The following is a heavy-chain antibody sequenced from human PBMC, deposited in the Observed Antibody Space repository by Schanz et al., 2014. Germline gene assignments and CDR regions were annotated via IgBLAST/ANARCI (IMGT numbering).Heavy chain of an antibody. CDR1: GFAFSVYG. J-gene: IGHJ4*02. CDR2: ISSSGSYI. Sequence: VQMVESGGGVVQPGRSLRLSCAASGFAFSVYGMHWVRQAPGKGLEWVSSISSSGSYIHYADSVKGRFTISRDNAKNTLYLQMNSLRAEDTAVYYCARDSRPNYDFLTAYYSIDYWGQGTLVTVSS. V-gene: IGHV3-21*01. CDR3: ARDSRPNYDFLTAYYSIDY. D-gene: IGHD3-9*01.